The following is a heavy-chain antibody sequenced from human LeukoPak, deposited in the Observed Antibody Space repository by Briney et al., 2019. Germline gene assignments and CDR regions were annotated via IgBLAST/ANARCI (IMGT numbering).Heavy chain of an antibody. V-gene: IGHV3-23*01. CDR2: ISGRGYDT. D-gene: IGHD3-10*01. CDR3: AKQNYFGSGRTGYYHYGLDV. Sequence: GGSLRLSCAASGFTFNIYDINWVHQAPGEGGECVSTISGRGYDTYYAESVKGRFTISRDNLKNTVYLQMNSLRAEDTAVYYCAKQNYFGSGRTGYYHYGLDVWGHGTTVTVSS. CDR1: GFTFNIYD. J-gene: IGHJ6*02.